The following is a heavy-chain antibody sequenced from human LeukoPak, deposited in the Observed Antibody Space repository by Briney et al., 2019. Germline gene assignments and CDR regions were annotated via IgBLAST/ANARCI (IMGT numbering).Heavy chain of an antibody. D-gene: IGHD2-2*01. CDR2: INHSGST. V-gene: IGHV4-39*07. CDR1: GGSISSGGYY. Sequence: SETLSLTCTVSGGSISSGGYYWSWIRQPPGKGLEWIGEINHSGSTNYNPSLKSRVTISVDTSKNQFSLKLSSVTAADTAVYYCARGRGHCSSTSCQNYYGMDVWGKGTTVTVSS. J-gene: IGHJ6*04. CDR3: ARGRGHCSSTSCQNYYGMDV.